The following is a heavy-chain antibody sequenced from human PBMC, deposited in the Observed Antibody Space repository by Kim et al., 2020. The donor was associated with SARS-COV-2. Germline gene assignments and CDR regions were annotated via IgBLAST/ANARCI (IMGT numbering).Heavy chain of an antibody. Sequence: ESVQGRFTISRDNSKNTLYVQMNSLRIDDNAVYYCARTDGSYSGDAFDIWGQGTMVTVSS. D-gene: IGHD1-26*01. V-gene: IGHV3-30*01. J-gene: IGHJ3*02. CDR3: ARTDGSYSGDAFDI.